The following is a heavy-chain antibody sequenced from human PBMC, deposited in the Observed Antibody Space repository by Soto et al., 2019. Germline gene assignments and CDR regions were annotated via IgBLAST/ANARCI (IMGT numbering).Heavy chain of an antibody. Sequence: QVQLVQSGAEVRKPGASVKVSCKVSGHTLTELSMHWVRQAPGKGLEWMGGFDPEDGETISAQKFQGRVTXTEDTSTGATYLELSSLRSEDTAVYYCAAGGTRWLHSPFDYWGQGTLVTISS. D-gene: IGHD1-1*01. J-gene: IGHJ4*02. V-gene: IGHV1-24*01. CDR3: AAGGTRWLHSPFDY. CDR1: GHTLTELS. CDR2: FDPEDGET.